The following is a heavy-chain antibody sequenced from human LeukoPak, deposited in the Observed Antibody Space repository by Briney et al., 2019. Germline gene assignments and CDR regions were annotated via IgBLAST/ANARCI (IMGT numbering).Heavy chain of an antibody. D-gene: IGHD2-2*01. CDR3: ASEAYYAPKAFDI. J-gene: IGHJ3*02. CDR1: GGSISSGGYS. V-gene: IGHV4-30-2*01. Sequence: SQTLSLTCAVSGGSISSGGYSWSWIRQPPGKGLEWIGYIYDSGSTYYNPSLKSRVTISVDRSKNQFSLKLSSVTGAVTAVYYCASEAYYAPKAFDIWGQGTMVTVSS. CDR2: IYDSGST.